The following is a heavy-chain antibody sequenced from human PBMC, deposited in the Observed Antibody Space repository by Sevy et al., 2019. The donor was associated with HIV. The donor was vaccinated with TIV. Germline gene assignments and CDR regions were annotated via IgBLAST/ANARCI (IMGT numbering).Heavy chain of an antibody. CDR2: IYYSGST. CDR3: ARERFSSGWYENWFDP. D-gene: IGHD6-19*01. V-gene: IGHV4-31*03. J-gene: IGHJ5*02. CDR1: GGSISSGGYY. Sequence: SETLSLTCTVSGGSISSGGYYWSWIRQHPGKGLEWIGYIYYSGSTYYNPSLKSRVTISVDTSKNQFSLKLSSVTAADTALYYCARERFSSGWYENWFDPLGQGTLVTVSS.